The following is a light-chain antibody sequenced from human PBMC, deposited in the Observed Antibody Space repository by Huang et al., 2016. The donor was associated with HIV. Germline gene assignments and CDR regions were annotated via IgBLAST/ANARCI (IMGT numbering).Light chain of an antibody. V-gene: IGKV4-1*01. CDR3: QQYYSVPRT. Sequence: DIVMTQSPDSLAVSLGERATINCSSSQSVLSSSNDKNYLTWYQQKPGQPPKLIIYWASTRAAGVPERFSGSGSGTHFTLTISSLQAEDVAVYYCQQYYSVPRTFGQGTKVEIK. CDR1: QSVLSSSNDKNY. CDR2: WAS. J-gene: IGKJ1*01.